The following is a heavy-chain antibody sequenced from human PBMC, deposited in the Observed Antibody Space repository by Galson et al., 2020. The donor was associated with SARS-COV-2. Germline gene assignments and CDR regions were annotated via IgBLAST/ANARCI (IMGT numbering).Heavy chain of an antibody. J-gene: IGHJ3*02. CDR3: AGDNRLAAGTRGAFDI. D-gene: IGHD6-13*01. Sequence: ETSETLSLTCNVPGDSISTEGYYCGWLRQHPGKGLEWIAYIYFTGSSYYNPSLKSRLTLSVDTSKHQFSLNLNSVTAAYTAVYYCAGDNRLAAGTRGAFDIWGQGTMGTVSS. CDR1: GDSISTEGYY. CDR2: IYFTGSS. V-gene: IGHV4-31*03.